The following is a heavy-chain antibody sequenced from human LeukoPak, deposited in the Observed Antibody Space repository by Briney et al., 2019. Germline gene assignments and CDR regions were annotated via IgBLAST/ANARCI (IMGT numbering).Heavy chain of an antibody. Sequence: SETLSLTCTVSGGSISSYYWSWIRQPPGKGLEWIGYIYYSGSTNYNPSLKSRVTISVDTSKNQFSLKLNSVTAADTAVYYCARRGAKQYSYDYWGQGTLVAVSS. CDR2: IYYSGST. CDR3: ARRGAKQYSYDY. V-gene: IGHV4-59*08. CDR1: GGSISSYY. D-gene: IGHD1-26*01. J-gene: IGHJ4*02.